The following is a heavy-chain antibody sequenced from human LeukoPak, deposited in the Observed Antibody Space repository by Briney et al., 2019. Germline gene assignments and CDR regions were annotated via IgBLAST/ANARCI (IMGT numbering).Heavy chain of an antibody. CDR2: IRYDGSNK. CDR3: AKSWSIFGVAPIYFQH. J-gene: IGHJ1*01. V-gene: IGHV3-30*02. CDR1: GFTFSSYG. D-gene: IGHD3-3*01. Sequence: GGSLRLSCAASGFTFSSYGMHWVRQAPGKVLDWVAFIRYDGSNKYYADSVKGRFTISRDNSKNTLYLQMNSLRAEDTAVYYCAKSWSIFGVAPIYFQHWGQGTLVTVSS.